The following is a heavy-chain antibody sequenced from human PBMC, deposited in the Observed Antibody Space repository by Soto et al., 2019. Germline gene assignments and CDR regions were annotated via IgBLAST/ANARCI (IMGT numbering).Heavy chain of an antibody. Sequence: GGSLRLSCAASGFTFSSYGMHWVRQAPGKGLEWVAVISYDGSNKYYADSVKGRFTISRDNSKNTLYLQMNSLRAEDTAVYYCAKDRLELTHNYYYGMDVWGQGTTVTVSS. CDR3: AKDRLELTHNYYYGMDV. CDR2: ISYDGSNK. J-gene: IGHJ6*02. CDR1: GFTFSSYG. V-gene: IGHV3-30*18. D-gene: IGHD1-7*01.